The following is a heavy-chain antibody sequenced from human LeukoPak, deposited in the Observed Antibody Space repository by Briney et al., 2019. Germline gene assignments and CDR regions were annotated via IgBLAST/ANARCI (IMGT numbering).Heavy chain of an antibody. Sequence: ASVKVSCKASGYTFTSYYMHWVRQAPGQGLEWMGWINPNSGGTNYAQKFQGRVTMTRDTSISTAYMELSRLRSDDTAVYYCARDLRTYNWNYVLYWGQGTLVTVSS. CDR2: INPNSGGT. V-gene: IGHV1-2*02. J-gene: IGHJ4*02. D-gene: IGHD1-7*01. CDR1: GYTFTSYY. CDR3: ARDLRTYNWNYVLY.